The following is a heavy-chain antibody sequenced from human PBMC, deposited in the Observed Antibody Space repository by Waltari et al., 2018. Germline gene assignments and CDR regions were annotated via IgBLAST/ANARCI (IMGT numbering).Heavy chain of an antibody. D-gene: IGHD2-15*01. J-gene: IGHJ4*02. CDR1: GASVSDAIW. V-gene: IGHV4-4*02. CDR2: IFHSGVT. Sequence: QVQLQESGPGLVKPSGTLSLTCGVSGASVSDAIWWSWVRQSPEKGLEWIGEIFHSGVTNKNPSLKSRVTISLDKSKNQVSLKVNSVTAADTAVYYCAKNAAYNLDYWGQGTLVTVSS. CDR3: AKNAAYNLDY.